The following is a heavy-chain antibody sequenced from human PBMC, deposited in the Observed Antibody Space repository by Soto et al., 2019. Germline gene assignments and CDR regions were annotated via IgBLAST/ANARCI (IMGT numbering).Heavy chain of an antibody. CDR3: ARTMGGIAAAGSDF. CDR1: GYTFNTYD. Sequence: QAQLVQSGAEVKKPGASVKVSCKASGYTFNTYDIEWVRLATGQGLEWMGSMNPNTGSTDYAQKFQGRVTMTMTTSISTAYLELSSLRSDDTAIYYCARTMGGIAAAGSDFWGQGTLVTVSA. V-gene: IGHV1-8*01. CDR2: MNPNTGST. D-gene: IGHD6-13*01. J-gene: IGHJ4*02.